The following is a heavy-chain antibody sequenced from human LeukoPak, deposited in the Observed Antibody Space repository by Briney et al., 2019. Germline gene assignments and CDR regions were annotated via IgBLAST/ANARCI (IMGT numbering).Heavy chain of an antibody. CDR1: GFTFRSYE. V-gene: IGHV3-9*01. Sequence: GGSLRLSCAASGFTFRSYEMNWVRQVPGKGLEWVSGVSWNSGSIGYADSVKGRFTISRDNAKNSLHLQMNSLRAEDTALYYCARDSLIYDSSGYYWQNWDQGTLVTVSS. D-gene: IGHD3-22*01. J-gene: IGHJ4*02. CDR3: ARDSLIYDSSGYYWQN. CDR2: VSWNSGSI.